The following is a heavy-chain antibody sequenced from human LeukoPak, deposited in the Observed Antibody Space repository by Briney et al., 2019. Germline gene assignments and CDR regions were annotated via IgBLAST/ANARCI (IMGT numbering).Heavy chain of an antibody. D-gene: IGHD6-13*01. CDR1: GYTFTNYW. CDR2: IYPDDSET. CDR3: ARHYRGSSPASWFDP. Sequence: GESLKISCKGSGYTFTNYWIVWVRQMPGKGLEWMGIIYPDDSETRYSPSFQGQVTISADKSISTAYLQWSSLKASDTAIYYCARHYRGSSPASWFDPWGQGTLVTVSS. V-gene: IGHV5-51*01. J-gene: IGHJ5*02.